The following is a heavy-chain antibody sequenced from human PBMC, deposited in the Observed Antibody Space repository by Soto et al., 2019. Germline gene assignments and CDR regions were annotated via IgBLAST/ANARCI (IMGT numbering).Heavy chain of an antibody. V-gene: IGHV4-30-2*01. D-gene: IGHD3-9*01. Sequence: SETLSLTCAVSGGSISSGGYSWNWIRQPPGKGLEWIGYIYDSGNMYYKSSLKSRLTFSVDTSKNHFSLKLTSVTAADTAVYYCARGTDTWFFALWGRGTLVTVSS. J-gene: IGHJ2*01. CDR1: GGSISSGGYS. CDR3: ARGTDTWFFAL. CDR2: IYDSGNM.